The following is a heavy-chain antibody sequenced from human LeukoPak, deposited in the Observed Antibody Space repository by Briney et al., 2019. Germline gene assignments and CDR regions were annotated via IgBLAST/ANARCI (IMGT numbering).Heavy chain of an antibody. CDR1: GFTFSSYA. CDR3: ARLRQQRDDAFDI. J-gene: IGHJ3*02. Sequence: PGRSLRLSCAASGFTFSSYAMHWVRQAPGKGLEWVAVISYDGSNKYYADSVKGRFTISRDNSKNTPYLQMNSLRAEDTAVYYCARLRQQRDDAFDIWGQGTMVTVSS. D-gene: IGHD6-13*01. V-gene: IGHV3-30*04. CDR2: ISYDGSNK.